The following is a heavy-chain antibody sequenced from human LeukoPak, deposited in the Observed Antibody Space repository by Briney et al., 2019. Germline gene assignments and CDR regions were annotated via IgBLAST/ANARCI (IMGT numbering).Heavy chain of an antibody. D-gene: IGHD6-19*01. J-gene: IGHJ5*02. CDR2: IHHSGST. V-gene: IGHV4-38-2*01. CDR1: GYSISSGYC. CDR3: ARGRVAGTNNWFDP. Sequence: KPSETLSLTCAVSGYSISSGYCWGWIRQPPGQGLEWIGSIHHSGSTYYNPSLKSRVTISVDTSKNLISLKLSSVTAADTAVYSCARGRVAGTNNWFDPWGQGTLVTVSS.